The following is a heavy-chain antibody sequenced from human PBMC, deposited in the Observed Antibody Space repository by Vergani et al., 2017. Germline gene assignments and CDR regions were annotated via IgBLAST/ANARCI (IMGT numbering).Heavy chain of an antibody. CDR3: ARHPVEIKKDGYNSNWFDP. CDR2: IIPIFGTA. D-gene: IGHD5-24*01. J-gene: IGHJ5*02. CDR1: GGTFSSYA. Sequence: QVQLVQSGAEVKKPGSSVKVSCKASGGTFSSYAISWVRQAPGQGLEWMGGIIPIFGTANYAQKFQGRVTITADESTSTAYMELSSLRSEDTAVYYCARHPVEIKKDGYNSNWFDPWGQGTLVTVSS. V-gene: IGHV1-69*12.